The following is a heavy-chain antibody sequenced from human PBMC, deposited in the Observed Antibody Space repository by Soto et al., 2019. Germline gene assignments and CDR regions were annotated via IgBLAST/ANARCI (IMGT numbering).Heavy chain of an antibody. J-gene: IGHJ4*02. CDR3: AAGTTVIPGSY. CDR2: IVVGSGNT. Sequence: SVKVSCKASGFTFTSSAVQWVRQARGPRLEWIGWIVVGSGNTNYAQKFQERVTITRDMSTSTAYMELSSLRSEDTAVYYCAAGTTVIPGSYWGQGTLVTVSS. CDR1: GFTFTSSA. V-gene: IGHV1-58*01. D-gene: IGHD4-17*01.